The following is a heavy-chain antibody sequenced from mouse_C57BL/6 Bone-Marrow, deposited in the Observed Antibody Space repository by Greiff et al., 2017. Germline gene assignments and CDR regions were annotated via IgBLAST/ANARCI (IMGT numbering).Heavy chain of an antibody. V-gene: IGHV14-4*01. CDR1: GFNIKDDY. J-gene: IGHJ2*01. CDR2: IDPEIGDT. Sequence: EVKLMESGAELVRPGASVKLSCTASGFNIKDDYIHWVKQRPEQGLEWIGWIDPEIGDTEYASKFQGKATITSDTSSNTAYLQLSSLTSEDTAVYYCSSFEGNYFDFWGQGTPLTVAS. CDR3: SSFEGNYFDF.